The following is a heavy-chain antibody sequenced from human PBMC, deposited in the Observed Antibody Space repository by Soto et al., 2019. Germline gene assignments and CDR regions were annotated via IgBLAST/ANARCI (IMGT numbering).Heavy chain of an antibody. CDR1: GFTFSSYW. CDR2: INSDGSST. Sequence: GGSLRLSCAASGFTFSSYWMHWVRQAPGKGLVWVSRINSDGSSTSYADSVKGRFTISRDNAKNTLYLQMNSLRAEDTAVYYCARDRRHGIAVAGYYYYGMDGWGQGTTVTVSS. D-gene: IGHD6-19*01. J-gene: IGHJ6*02. V-gene: IGHV3-74*01. CDR3: ARDRRHGIAVAGYYYYGMDG.